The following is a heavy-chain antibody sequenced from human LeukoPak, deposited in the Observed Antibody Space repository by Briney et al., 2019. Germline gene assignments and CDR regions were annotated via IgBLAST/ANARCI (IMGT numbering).Heavy chain of an antibody. Sequence: GGSLRLSCAASGFTFSSYAMHWVRQAPGKGLEWVAVISYDGSNKYYADSVKGRFTISRDNSKNTLYLQMNSLRAEDTAVYYCARDLYSGTFVQFDYWGQGTLVTVSS. CDR2: ISYDGSNK. J-gene: IGHJ4*02. D-gene: IGHD1-26*01. CDR1: GFTFSSYA. CDR3: ARDLYSGTFVQFDY. V-gene: IGHV3-30*04.